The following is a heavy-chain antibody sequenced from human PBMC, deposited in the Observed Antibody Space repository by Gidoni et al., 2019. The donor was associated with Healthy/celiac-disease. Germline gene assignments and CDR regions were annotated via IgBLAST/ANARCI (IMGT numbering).Heavy chain of an antibody. CDR3: AKLFGLTHDAFDI. D-gene: IGHD3-10*02. V-gene: IGHV3-23*01. CDR2: ISGSGGST. Sequence: EVQLLESGGGLVQPGGSLRLSCAASGFPFSSYAMSWVRQAPGTGLEWVSAISGSGGSTYYADSVKGRFTISRDNSKNTLYLQMNSLRAEDTAVYYCAKLFGLTHDAFDIWGQGTMVTVSS. CDR1: GFPFSSYA. J-gene: IGHJ3*02.